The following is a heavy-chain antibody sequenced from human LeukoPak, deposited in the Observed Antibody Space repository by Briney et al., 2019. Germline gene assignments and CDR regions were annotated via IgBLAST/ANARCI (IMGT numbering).Heavy chain of an antibody. CDR3: ARWSGYSYADNWFDP. D-gene: IGHD5-18*01. CDR1: GYTFTGYY. J-gene: IGHJ5*02. V-gene: IGHV1-2*02. Sequence: GASVKVSCKASGYTFTGYYMHWVRQAPGQGLEWMGWINPNSGGTNYAQKFQGRVTMTTDTSTSTAYMELRSLRSDDTAVYYCARWSGYSYADNWFDPWGQGTLVTVSS. CDR2: INPNSGGT.